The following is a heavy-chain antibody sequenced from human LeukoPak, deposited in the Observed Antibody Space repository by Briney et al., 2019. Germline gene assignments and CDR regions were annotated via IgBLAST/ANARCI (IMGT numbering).Heavy chain of an antibody. CDR3: ARSIQLSDY. CDR2: ISYDGSNK. CDR1: GFTFSSYG. Sequence: GGSLRLSCAASGFTFSSYGMHWVRQAPGKGLEWVAVISYDGSNKYYADSVKGRFTISRDNSKNTLYLQMNSLRAEDTAVYYCARSIQLSDYWGQGTLVTVSS. J-gene: IGHJ4*02. D-gene: IGHD5-18*01. V-gene: IGHV3-30*03.